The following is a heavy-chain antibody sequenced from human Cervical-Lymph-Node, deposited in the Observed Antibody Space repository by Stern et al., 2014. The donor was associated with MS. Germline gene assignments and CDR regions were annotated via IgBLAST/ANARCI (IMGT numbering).Heavy chain of an antibody. CDR1: GYTLSEIS. CDR3: STHRGRVTYYYGMDV. J-gene: IGHJ6*02. Sequence: QVQLVQSGAEVKKPGASVKVSCKASGYTLSEISMHWVRQAPGQGLEWMGGFDPEHGETRYAQQFQGRVTMAEDRSNDTAYMELSSLRSEDAAVYYCSTHRGRVTYYYGMDVWGQGTTVTVSS. CDR2: FDPEHGET. V-gene: IGHV1-24*01. D-gene: IGHD2-21*02.